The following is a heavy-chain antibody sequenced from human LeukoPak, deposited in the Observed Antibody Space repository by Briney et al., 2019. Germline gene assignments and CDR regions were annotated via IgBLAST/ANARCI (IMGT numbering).Heavy chain of an antibody. CDR1: GFTFSSYG. CDR3: AIDRGVVVRAGILDDF. D-gene: IGHD2-2*02. Sequence: GGSLRLSCAASGFTFSSYGMHWVRQAPGKGLEWVAFIRYDGSNKYYADSVKGRFTISRDNSKNTLYLQMNSLRAEDTAVYYCAIDRGVVVRAGILDDFWGQGTLVTVSS. V-gene: IGHV3-30*02. J-gene: IGHJ4*02. CDR2: IRYDGSNK.